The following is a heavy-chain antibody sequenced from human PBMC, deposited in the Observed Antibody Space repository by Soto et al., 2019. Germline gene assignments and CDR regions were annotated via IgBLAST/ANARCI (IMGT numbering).Heavy chain of an antibody. CDR3: ARDGLVGYPSNYCYGMDV. D-gene: IGHD6-6*01. Sequence: QVQLVQSGAEVKKPGSSVKVSCKASGGTFSSYAISWVRQAPGQGLDWMGGIIPIFGTANYAQTFQGRVTITADECTSTAYMELSSLRSEDTAVYYCARDGLVGYPSNYCYGMDVWGQGTTVTVSS. J-gene: IGHJ6*02. V-gene: IGHV1-69*01. CDR1: GGTFSSYA. CDR2: IIPIFGTA.